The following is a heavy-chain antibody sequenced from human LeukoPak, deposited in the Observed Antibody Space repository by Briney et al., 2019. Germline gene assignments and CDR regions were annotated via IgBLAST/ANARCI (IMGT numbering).Heavy chain of an antibody. CDR3: ATRKLGNDY. CDR1: GGSINNYY. J-gene: IGHJ4*02. D-gene: IGHD7-27*01. Sequence: PSETLSLTCSVSGGSINNYYWSWIRQPPGKGLEWIGYIYYSGSTSYNPSLKSRVTISADTSKNQFSLKLYSVTAADTAVYYCATRKLGNDYWGQGTLVTVSS. V-gene: IGHV4-59*01. CDR2: IYYSGST.